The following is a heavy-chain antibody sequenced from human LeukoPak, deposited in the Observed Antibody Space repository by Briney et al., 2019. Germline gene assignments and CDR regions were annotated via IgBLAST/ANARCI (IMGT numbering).Heavy chain of an antibody. CDR3: ATGVASAFTY. CDR1: GYTFTDYY. V-gene: IGHV1-2*02. J-gene: IGHJ4*02. D-gene: IGHD3-3*01. Sequence: ASVKVSCKASGYTFTDYYIHSVRQAPGQGLEWMAFVNPDSGDSYSAPKFQGRVTMTRDTSISTASMELNWLTSDDTAVYYCATGVASAFTYWGQGTLVTVSS. CDR2: VNPDSGDS.